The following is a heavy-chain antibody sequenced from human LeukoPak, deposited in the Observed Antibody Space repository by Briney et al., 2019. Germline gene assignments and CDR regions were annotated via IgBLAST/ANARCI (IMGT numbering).Heavy chain of an antibody. Sequence: GASVKVSFKASGYTFTGYYMHWVRQAPGQGLEWMGWINPDTGGTSYAQRFQGRVTMTRDTSISTAYMELIRLTSDDTAVFYCARGGEVCSSTSCYRGHEYWGQGTLVTVSS. CDR3: ARGGEVCSSTSCYRGHEY. V-gene: IGHV1-2*02. CDR2: INPDTGGT. D-gene: IGHD2-2*01. CDR1: GYTFTGYY. J-gene: IGHJ4*02.